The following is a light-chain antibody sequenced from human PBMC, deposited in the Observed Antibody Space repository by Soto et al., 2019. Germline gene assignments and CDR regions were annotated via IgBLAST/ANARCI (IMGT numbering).Light chain of an antibody. CDR3: SSYTSSSTRVV. CDR2: DVS. V-gene: IGLV2-14*01. CDR1: SSDVGGYNY. Sequence: QSALTQPASVSGSPGQSITISCTGTSSDVGGYNYVSWYQQHPGKAPKLMIYDVSNRHSGVSNRFSGSKSVNTASLTTSGLQAEDYADYYCSSYTSSSTRVVFGGGTKLTVL. J-gene: IGLJ2*01.